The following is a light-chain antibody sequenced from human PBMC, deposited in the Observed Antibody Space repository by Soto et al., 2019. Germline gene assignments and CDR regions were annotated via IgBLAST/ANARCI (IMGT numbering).Light chain of an antibody. V-gene: IGKV1-5*01. CDR2: DAS. J-gene: IGKJ1*01. Sequence: ASQSVSYWLAWYQQKPGKAPKLLIYDASALPRGVPSRFSGSGSGTKFTLTIASLQPDDFATYYCQQYETFSGTFGPGTKVDI. CDR3: QQYETFSGT. CDR1: QSVSYW.